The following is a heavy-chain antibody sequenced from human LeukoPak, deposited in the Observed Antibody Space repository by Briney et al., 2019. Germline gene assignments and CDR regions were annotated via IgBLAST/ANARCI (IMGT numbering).Heavy chain of an antibody. CDR2: ITSSGGRT. J-gene: IGHJ6*03. D-gene: IGHD2-2*01. CDR1: GFTFSSYV. V-gene: IGHV3-23*01. Sequence: GGSLRLSCAASGFTFSSYVVSWVRQAPGKGLEWVSSITSSGGRTYYADSVKGRFTISRDNAKNSLYLQMNSLRAEDTAVYYCARVGYCSSTSCFSPPDYYYYYMDVWGKGTTVTVSS. CDR3: ARVGYCSSTSCFSPPDYYYYYMDV.